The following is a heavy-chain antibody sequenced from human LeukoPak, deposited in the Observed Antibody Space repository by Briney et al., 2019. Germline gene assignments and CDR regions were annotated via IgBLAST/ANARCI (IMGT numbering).Heavy chain of an antibody. CDR2: ISSSSSYI. V-gene: IGHV3-21*01. D-gene: IGHD6-19*01. Sequence: PGGSLRLSCAASGFTFSSYSMNWVRQAPGKGLEWVSSISSSSSYIYYADSVKGRFTISRDNSKNTVYLEMNSLRAEDTAVYYCARSSMAVAGTLDYWGQGTLVTVSS. CDR3: ARSSMAVAGTLDY. CDR1: GFTFSSYS. J-gene: IGHJ4*02.